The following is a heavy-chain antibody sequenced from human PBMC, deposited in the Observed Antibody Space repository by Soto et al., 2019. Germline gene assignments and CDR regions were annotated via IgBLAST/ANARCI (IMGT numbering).Heavy chain of an antibody. CDR1: GYTFTSYD. J-gene: IGHJ5*02. CDR3: ARGPFGYTVTLTPWFDP. D-gene: IGHD4-4*01. V-gene: IGHV1-8*01. Sequence: ASVKVSCKASGYTFTSYDINWVRQATGQGLEWMGWMNPNSGNTGYAQKFQGRVTMTRNTSISTAYMELSSLRSEDTAVYYCARGPFGYTVTLTPWFDPWGQGTLVTVSS. CDR2: MNPNSGNT.